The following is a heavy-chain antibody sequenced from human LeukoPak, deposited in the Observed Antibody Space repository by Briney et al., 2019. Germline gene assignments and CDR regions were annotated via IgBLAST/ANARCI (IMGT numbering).Heavy chain of an antibody. J-gene: IGHJ4*02. CDR1: GYTFTSYG. Sequence: ASVKVSCKASGYTFTSYGISWVRQAPGQGLEWTGWISAYNGNTNYAQKLQGRVTMTTDTSTSTAYMELRSLRSDDTAVYYCARDKPYYYDSSGYSGDYWGQGTLVTVSS. V-gene: IGHV1-18*01. D-gene: IGHD3-22*01. CDR3: ARDKPYYYDSSGYSGDY. CDR2: ISAYNGNT.